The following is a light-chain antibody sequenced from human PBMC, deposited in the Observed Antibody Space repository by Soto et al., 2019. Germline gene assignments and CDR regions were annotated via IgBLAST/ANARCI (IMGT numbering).Light chain of an antibody. CDR2: GNS. Sequence: QSVLTQPPSVSGAPGQRVTMSCTGNSSNIGAGYDVHWYQQLPGTAPKLLIYGNSNRPSGVPDRFSGSKSGTSASLAITGLQAEDGADYYCQSYDSSLSGYVFGTGTKVTVL. V-gene: IGLV1-40*01. CDR3: QSYDSSLSGYV. CDR1: SSNIGAGYD. J-gene: IGLJ1*01.